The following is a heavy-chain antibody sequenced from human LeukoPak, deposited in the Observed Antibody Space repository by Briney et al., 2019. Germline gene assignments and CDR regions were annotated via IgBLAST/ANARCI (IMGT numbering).Heavy chain of an antibody. Sequence: SETLSLTCAVYGGSFSGYYWSWIRQPPGKGLEWIGEINHSGSTNYNPSLKSRVTISVDTSKNQFSLKLSSVTAADTAVYYCARKLYSSSSGYYFDYWGQGTLVTVSS. CDR3: ARKLYSSSSGYYFDY. D-gene: IGHD6-6*01. CDR2: INHSGST. J-gene: IGHJ4*02. V-gene: IGHV4-34*01. CDR1: GGSFSGYY.